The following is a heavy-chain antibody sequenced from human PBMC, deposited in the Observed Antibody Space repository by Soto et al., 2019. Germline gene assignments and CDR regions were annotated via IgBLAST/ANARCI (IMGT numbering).Heavy chain of an antibody. CDR1: GFTFSSYS. J-gene: IGHJ4*02. Sequence: GGSLRLSCAASGFTFSSYSMNWVRQAPGKGLEWVSYISSSSSTIYYADSVKGRFTISRDNAKNSLYLQMNSLRAEDTAVYYCARDSGDYIWGSYRYLHFDYWGQGTLVTVSS. CDR3: ARDSGDYIWGSYRYLHFDY. CDR2: ISSSSSTI. V-gene: IGHV3-48*01. D-gene: IGHD3-16*02.